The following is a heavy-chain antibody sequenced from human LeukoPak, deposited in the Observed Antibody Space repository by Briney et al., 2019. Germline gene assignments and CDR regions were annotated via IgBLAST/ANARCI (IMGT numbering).Heavy chain of an antibody. Sequence: GGSLRLSCAASGFTVSSNYMSWVRQAPGRGLEWVSVIYTVGNTYYAESVKGRFTISRDNSKNTLYFQMNSLRADDTAVYYCAKEGGGSGYFDHWGQGTLVTVSS. D-gene: IGHD2-15*01. V-gene: IGHV3-53*01. CDR2: IYTVGNT. J-gene: IGHJ4*02. CDR3: AKEGGGSGYFDH. CDR1: GFTVSSNY.